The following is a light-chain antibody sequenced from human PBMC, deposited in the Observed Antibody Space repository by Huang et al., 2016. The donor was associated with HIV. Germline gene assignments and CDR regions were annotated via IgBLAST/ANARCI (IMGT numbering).Light chain of an antibody. Sequence: EIVMTQSPATLSESPGESATLSCRASQSVSINLAWYQQKPGQAPRLLIYGASTRATGIPARVSGSGSGTEFTLTISSLESEDFAVYYCQQYNNWPLYTFGQGTKLEIK. CDR3: QQYNNWPLYT. V-gene: IGKV3-15*01. J-gene: IGKJ2*01. CDR1: QSVSIN. CDR2: GAS.